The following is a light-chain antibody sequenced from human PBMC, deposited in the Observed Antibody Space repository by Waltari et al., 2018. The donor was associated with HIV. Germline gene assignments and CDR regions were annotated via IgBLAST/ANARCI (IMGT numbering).Light chain of an antibody. V-gene: IGKV1-27*01. CDR1: QDISNY. J-gene: IGKJ4*01. CDR2: AAS. CDR3: QNYYNAPLT. Sequence: DIQMTQSPSSLSASVGDKVTITCRASQDISNYLAWYQQKPGKVPKLLVYAASNLESGVPSRFSGSVSGTDFTLTISSLQPEDVATYHCQNYYNAPLTFGGGTKVEIK.